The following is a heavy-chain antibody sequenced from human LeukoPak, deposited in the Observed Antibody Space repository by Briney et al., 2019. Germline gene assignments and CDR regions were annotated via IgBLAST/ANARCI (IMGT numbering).Heavy chain of an antibody. Sequence: GGSLRLSCAASGFTVSSNSMSWVRQAPGKGLEWVSVIYSGGSTYYADSVKGRFTISRHNSKNTLYLQMNSLRAEDTAVYYCASTHDYGDYALLPDYWGPGTLVTVSS. J-gene: IGHJ4*02. V-gene: IGHV3-53*04. CDR2: IYSGGST. CDR3: ASTHDYGDYALLPDY. CDR1: GFTVSSNS. D-gene: IGHD4-17*01.